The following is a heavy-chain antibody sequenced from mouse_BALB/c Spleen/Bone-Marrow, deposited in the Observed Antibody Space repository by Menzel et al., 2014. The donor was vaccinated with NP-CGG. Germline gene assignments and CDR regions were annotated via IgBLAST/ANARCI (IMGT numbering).Heavy chain of an antibody. J-gene: IGHJ2*01. D-gene: IGHD1-1*01. Sequence: EVKLVESGGGLVQPGRSMELSCVASGFTFSNYWMTWVRQSPEKGLEWVAEIRLKSNNYATHYAESVKGRFTISRDDSKSSVCLQMNNLRAEDSGIYYCIRVLRLFDYWGQGTTLTVSS. V-gene: IGHV6-6*02. CDR2: IRLKSNNYAT. CDR1: GFTFSNYW. CDR3: IRVLRLFDY.